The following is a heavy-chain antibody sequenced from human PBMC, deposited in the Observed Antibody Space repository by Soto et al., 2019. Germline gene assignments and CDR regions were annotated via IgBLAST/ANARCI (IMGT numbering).Heavy chain of an antibody. CDR1: GFTFSSYA. V-gene: IGHV3-23*01. Sequence: EVQLLESGGGLVQPGGSLRLSCAASGFTFSSYAMRWVRQAPGKGLEWVSAVSGSGGSTYYADSVKGRFTISRDNSKNTLXXXXXXXXXXXXXXXXXXXXXXXTYFDYWGQGTLVTXXS. CDR2: VSGSGGST. CDR3: XXXXXXTYFDY. J-gene: IGHJ4*02.